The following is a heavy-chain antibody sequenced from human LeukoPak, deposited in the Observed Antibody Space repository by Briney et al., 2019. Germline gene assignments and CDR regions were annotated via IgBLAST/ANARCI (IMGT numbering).Heavy chain of an antibody. J-gene: IGHJ5*02. Sequence: KSSETLSLTCTVSGGSISSSSYYWGWIRQPPGKGLEWIGSIYYSGSTYYNPSLKSRVTISVDTSKNQFSLKLSSVTAADTAVYYCARQPGDRQYYDFWSGYYRYNWFDPWGQGTLVTVSS. CDR2: IYYSGST. CDR3: ARQPGDRQYYDFWSGYYRYNWFDP. V-gene: IGHV4-39*01. D-gene: IGHD3-3*01. CDR1: GGSISSSSYY.